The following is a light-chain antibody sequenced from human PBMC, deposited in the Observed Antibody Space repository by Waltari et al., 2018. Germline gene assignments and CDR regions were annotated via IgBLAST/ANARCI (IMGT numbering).Light chain of an antibody. CDR3: QQYDNLPLT. Sequence: DIQMTQSPSALSASVGDRVTITCQASQDIRNYLIWYQQKPGKAPKLLIYDASNLETRVPSRFSGSGSGTDFTFTISSLQPEDIATYYCQQYDNLPLTFGGGTKVELK. CDR2: DAS. V-gene: IGKV1-33*01. CDR1: QDIRNY. J-gene: IGKJ4*01.